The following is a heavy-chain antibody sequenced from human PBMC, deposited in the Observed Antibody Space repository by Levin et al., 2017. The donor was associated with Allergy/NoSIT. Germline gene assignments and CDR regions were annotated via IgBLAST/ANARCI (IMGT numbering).Heavy chain of an antibody. D-gene: IGHD3-10*01. J-gene: IGHJ4*02. CDR1: GGSISSGGYY. CDR2: IYYSGST. CDR3: ARESHGSGSYYNTQIDY. V-gene: IGHV4-31*03. Sequence: PSETLSLTCTVSGGSISSGGYYWSWIRQHPGKGLEWIGYIYYSGSTYYNPSLKSRVTISVDTSKNQFSLKLSSVTAADTAVYYCARESHGSGSYYNTQIDYWGQGTLVTVSS.